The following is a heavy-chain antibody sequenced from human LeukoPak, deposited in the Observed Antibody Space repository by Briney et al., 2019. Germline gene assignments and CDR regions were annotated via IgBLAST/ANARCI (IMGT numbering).Heavy chain of an antibody. V-gene: IGHV1-69*01. Sequence: SVKVSCKASGGTFSSYAISWVRQAPGQGLEWMGGIIPIFGTANYAQKFQGRVTITADESTSTVYMELSSLKSEDTAVYYCARGWDYDSGGRHTAYVYWGQGTLVTVSS. CDR1: GGTFSSYA. CDR2: IIPIFGTA. J-gene: IGHJ4*02. D-gene: IGHD3-22*01. CDR3: ARGWDYDSGGRHTAYVY.